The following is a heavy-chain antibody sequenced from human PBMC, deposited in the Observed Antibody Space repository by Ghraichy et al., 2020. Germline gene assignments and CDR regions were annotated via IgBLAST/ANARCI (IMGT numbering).Heavy chain of an antibody. J-gene: IGHJ6*02. CDR1: GFTFSSYA. Sequence: GGSLRLSCSASGFTFSSYAMNWVRQAPGKGLEYVSSISSNGGSTYYADSVKGRFTISRDNSKNTLYLQMSSLRAEDTAVYYCVKSSGYDSSGYYGLNIYYYGMDVWGQGTTFNVSS. V-gene: IGHV3-64D*06. CDR3: VKSSGYDSSGYYGLNIYYYGMDV. D-gene: IGHD3-22*01. CDR2: ISSNGGST.